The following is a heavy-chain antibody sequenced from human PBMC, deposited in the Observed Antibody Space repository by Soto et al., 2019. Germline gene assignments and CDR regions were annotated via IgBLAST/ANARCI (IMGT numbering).Heavy chain of an antibody. Sequence: GGPLRHSYAASGFTCSSPAMTWVRQAPGKGLEWVSGISGSGRTTYYAESVRGRFTISRDNSKNTLYLQMNNLRAEDTALSYCAKDFVGEVPDAFDIWGQGIMVTVSS. V-gene: IGHV3-23*01. J-gene: IGHJ3*02. D-gene: IGHD3-16*01. CDR1: GFTCSSPA. CDR3: AKDFVGEVPDAFDI. CDR2: ISGSGRTT.